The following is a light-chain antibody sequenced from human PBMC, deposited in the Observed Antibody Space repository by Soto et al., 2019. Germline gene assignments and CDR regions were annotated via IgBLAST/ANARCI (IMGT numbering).Light chain of an antibody. CDR2: GAS. J-gene: IGKJ1*01. V-gene: IGKV3-20*01. Sequence: EIVLTHSPATLSLSPGERATLSCRASQTVSSYLLWYQQKPGQAPRLLIYGASTRATGIPDRFTGSGSGTDFTLTISRLEPEDFAVYYCQQYGSSSWTFGQGTKVDI. CDR1: QTVSSY. CDR3: QQYGSSSWT.